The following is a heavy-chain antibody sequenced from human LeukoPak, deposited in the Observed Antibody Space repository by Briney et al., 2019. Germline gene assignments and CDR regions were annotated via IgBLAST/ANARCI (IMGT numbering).Heavy chain of an antibody. CDR2: IIPIFGTA. D-gene: IGHD1-26*01. Sequence: ASVKVSCKASGGTFSSYAISWVRQAPGQGLEWMGGIIPIFGTANYAQKFQGRVTITADESTSTAYMELSSLRSEDTAVYYCATDLRWDPKWEHADYWGQGTLVTVSS. J-gene: IGHJ4*02. CDR1: GGTFSSYA. CDR3: ATDLRWDPKWEHADY. V-gene: IGHV1-69*13.